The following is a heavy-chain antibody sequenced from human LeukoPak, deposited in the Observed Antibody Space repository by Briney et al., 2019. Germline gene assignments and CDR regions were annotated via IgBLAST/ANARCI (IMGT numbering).Heavy chain of an antibody. J-gene: IGHJ4*02. V-gene: IGHV3-23*01. D-gene: IGHD7-27*01. CDR3: ARDLAWGAFDY. CDR1: GFTFSNHG. Sequence: GGSLRLSCAASGFTFSNHGMNWVRQAPGKGLEWLSGVSPPGGGTYYADSVKGRFTISRDDSKNTLSLQMNSLRVEDTAVYHCARDLAWGAFDYWGQGTLVIVPS. CDR2: VSPPGGGT.